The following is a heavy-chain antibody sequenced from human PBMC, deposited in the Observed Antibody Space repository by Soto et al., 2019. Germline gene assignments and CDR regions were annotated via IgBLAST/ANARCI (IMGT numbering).Heavy chain of an antibody. CDR3: ASEMATITLPPEYYDYGMDV. D-gene: IGHD5-12*01. Sequence: QVQLVQSGAEVKKPGSSVKVSCKASGGTFSSYAISWVRQAPGQGLEWMGGIIPIFGTANYAQKFQGRVTITADDSTSTAYMELSSLRSEDTAVYYCASEMATITLPPEYYDYGMDVWGQGTTVTVSS. J-gene: IGHJ6*02. V-gene: IGHV1-69*01. CDR2: IIPIFGTA. CDR1: GGTFSSYA.